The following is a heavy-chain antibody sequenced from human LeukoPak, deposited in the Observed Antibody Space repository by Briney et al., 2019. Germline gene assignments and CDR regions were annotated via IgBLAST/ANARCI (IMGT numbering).Heavy chain of an antibody. J-gene: IGHJ1*01. D-gene: IGHD3-22*01. CDR1: GFTFSSYG. Sequence: GGSLRLSCAASGFTFSSYGMHWVRQAPGKGLEWVAVISYDGSNEYYADSVKGRFTISRDNSKNTLYLQINSLRTEDTAIYYCAKEDVVVITIRYFQHWGQGTLVTVSS. CDR3: AKEDVVVITIRYFQH. V-gene: IGHV3-30*18. CDR2: ISYDGSNE.